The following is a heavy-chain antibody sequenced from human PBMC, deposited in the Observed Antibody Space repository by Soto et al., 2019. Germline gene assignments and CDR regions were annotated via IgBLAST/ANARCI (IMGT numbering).Heavy chain of an antibody. CDR3: ARDVALDSDDFFAY. J-gene: IGHJ4*02. Sequence: VQLFASGGGSARPGGSLRLSCTASGFTFSSYGMGWVRQAPGKGLQWVSTIRGDGGQTHYTDSVKGRFSISRDNSKNTVYLQMDSLRAEDTAMYFCARDVALDSDDFFAYWGQGTQVTVS. V-gene: IGHV3-23*01. D-gene: IGHD2-15*01. CDR2: IRGDGGQT. CDR1: GFTFSSYG.